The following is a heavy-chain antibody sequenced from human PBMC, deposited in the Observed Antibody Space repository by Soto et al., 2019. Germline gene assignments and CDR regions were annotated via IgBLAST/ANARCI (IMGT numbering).Heavy chain of an antibody. J-gene: IGHJ5*02. V-gene: IGHV4-31*03. Sequence: QVQLQESGPGLVKPSQTLSLTCTVSGGSISSGGYYWSWIRQHPGKGLEWIGYIYYSGSTYYNPSLKSRVTISVDTSKSQFSLKLSSVTAADTAVYYCARAGSGYCTNGVCHYPNWFDPWGQGTLVTVSS. CDR1: GGSISSGGYY. CDR2: IYYSGST. CDR3: ARAGSGYCTNGVCHYPNWFDP. D-gene: IGHD2-8*01.